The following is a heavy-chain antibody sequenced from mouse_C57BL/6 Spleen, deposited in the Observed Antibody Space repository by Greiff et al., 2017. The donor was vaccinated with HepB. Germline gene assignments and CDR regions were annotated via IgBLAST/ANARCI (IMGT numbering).Heavy chain of an antibody. CDR1: GFSLTSYG. Sequence: QVQLKESGPGLVAPSQSLSITCTVSGFSLTSYGVHWVRQPPGKGLEWLVVIWSDGSTTYHSALKSRLSISKEDSKSQVFLKMNSLQTDDTAMYYCARHDDYGGYFDVWGTGTTVTVSS. CDR2: IWSDGST. D-gene: IGHD1-1*01. V-gene: IGHV2-6-1*01. J-gene: IGHJ1*03. CDR3: ARHDDYGGYFDV.